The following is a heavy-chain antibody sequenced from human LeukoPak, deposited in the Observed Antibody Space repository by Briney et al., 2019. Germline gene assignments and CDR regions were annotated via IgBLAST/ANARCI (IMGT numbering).Heavy chain of an antibody. CDR3: AREAVDTAMVTSDY. J-gene: IGHJ4*02. D-gene: IGHD5-18*01. CDR2: ISAYNGNT. CDR1: GYTFTSYG. Sequence: ASVKVSCKASGYTFTSYGISWVRQAPGQGLEWMGWISAYNGNTNYAQKLQGRVTMTTSTSTAYMKLRSLRSDDTAVYYCAREAVDTAMVTSDYWGQGTLVTVSS. V-gene: IGHV1-18*01.